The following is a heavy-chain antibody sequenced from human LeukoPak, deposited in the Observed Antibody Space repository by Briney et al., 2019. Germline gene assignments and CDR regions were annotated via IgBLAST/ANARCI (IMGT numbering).Heavy chain of an antibody. V-gene: IGHV5-51*01. CDR2: IYPGDSDT. J-gene: IGHJ5*02. CDR3: ARQRFTMRAYAGNWFDP. D-gene: IGHD3-10*01. Sequence: GESLKISCKGSGYSFSSYWIGWVRQMPGKGLEWMGIIYPGDSDTRYSPSFQDQVTISADKSISTAYLQWSSLKASDTAMYYCARQRFTMRAYAGNWFDPWGQGTLVTVSS. CDR1: GYSFSSYW.